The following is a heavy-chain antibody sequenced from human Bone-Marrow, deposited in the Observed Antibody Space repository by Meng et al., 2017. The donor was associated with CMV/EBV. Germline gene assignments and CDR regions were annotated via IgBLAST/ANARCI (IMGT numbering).Heavy chain of an antibody. J-gene: IGHJ5*02. CDR2: ISAYNGNT. CDR1: GGTFSSYT. CDR3: ARDSTVTEFAP. Sequence: ASVNVSCKAPGGTFSSYTISWVRQAPGQGLEWMGWISAYNGNTNYAQKLQGRVTMTTDTSTSTAYMELRSLRSDDTAEYYCARDSTVTEFAPWGQGGLVTVSS. D-gene: IGHD4-17*01. V-gene: IGHV1-18*01.